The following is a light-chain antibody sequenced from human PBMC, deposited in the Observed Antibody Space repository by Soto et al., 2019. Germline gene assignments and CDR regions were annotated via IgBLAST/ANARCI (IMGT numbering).Light chain of an antibody. CDR3: RQYNSYSPWT. V-gene: IGKV3-15*01. CDR1: QSVSSN. Sequence: EIVITQSPATLSVSPGERATLSCSASQSVSSNLAWYQQKPGQAPRLLIYGASTRATGIPARFSGSGSGTEFTLTISGLQPDDFATYYCRQYNSYSPWTFGPGTKVDIK. CDR2: GAS. J-gene: IGKJ1*01.